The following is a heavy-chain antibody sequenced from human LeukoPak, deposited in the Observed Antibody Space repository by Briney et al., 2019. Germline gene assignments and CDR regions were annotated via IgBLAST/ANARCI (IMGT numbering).Heavy chain of an antibody. V-gene: IGHV3-11*01. J-gene: IGHJ4*02. CDR1: GFTFSDYY. CDR3: ARGVYGYCSGGSCHPLQFDY. Sequence: PGGSLRLSCAASGFTFSDYYMSWIRQAPGKGLEWASYISSSGSTIYYADSVKGRFTISRDNAKNSLYLQMNSLRAEDAAVYYCARGVYGYCSGGSCHPLQFDYWGQGTLVTVSS. CDR2: ISSSGSTI. D-gene: IGHD2-15*01.